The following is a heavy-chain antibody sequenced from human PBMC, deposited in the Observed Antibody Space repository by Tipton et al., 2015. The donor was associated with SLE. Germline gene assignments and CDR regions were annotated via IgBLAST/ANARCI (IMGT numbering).Heavy chain of an antibody. CDR1: GYSISSGYY. CDR2: IYYSGST. V-gene: IGHV4-61*01. CDR3: ARKGGMSWFDP. J-gene: IGHJ5*02. Sequence: LRRSCTVSGYSISSGYYWSWIRQPPGKGLEWIGYIYYSGSTNYNPSLKSRGTISVDTSKNHFSLRLSPVTAADTAVYYCARKGGMSWFDPWGQGTLVTVSS.